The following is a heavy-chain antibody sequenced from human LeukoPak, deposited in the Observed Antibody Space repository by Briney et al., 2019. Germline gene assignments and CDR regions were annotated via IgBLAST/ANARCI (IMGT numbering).Heavy chain of an antibody. CDR3: ARFGDCSSTSCYTNAVSYYYGMDV. Sequence: ASVKVSCKASGYTFTSYYMHWVRQAPGQGLEWMGIINPSGGSTSYAQKFQGRVTMTRDTSTSTVYMELSSLRSEDTAVYYCARFGDCSSTSCYTNAVSYYYGMDVWGQGTTVTVSS. D-gene: IGHD2-2*02. V-gene: IGHV1-46*01. J-gene: IGHJ6*02. CDR1: GYTFTSYY. CDR2: INPSGGST.